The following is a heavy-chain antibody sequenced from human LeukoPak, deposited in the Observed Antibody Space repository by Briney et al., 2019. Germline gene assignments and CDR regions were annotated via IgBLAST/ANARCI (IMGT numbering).Heavy chain of an antibody. J-gene: IGHJ3*02. D-gene: IGHD3-16*01. CDR3: AIQYPGYDYVLTGDAFDI. Sequence: SETLSLTCTVSGVSISSSSYYWGWIRQPPGKGLEWIGSIYYSGCTYYNPSLKSRVNISVDTSKNQFSLKLSSVTAADTAVYYCAIQYPGYDYVLTGDAFDIWGQGTMVTVSS. CDR2: IYYSGCT. V-gene: IGHV4-39*01. CDR1: GVSISSSSYY.